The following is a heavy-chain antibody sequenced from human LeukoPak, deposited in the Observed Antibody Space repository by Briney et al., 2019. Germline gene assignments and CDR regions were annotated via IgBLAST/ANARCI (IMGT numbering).Heavy chain of an antibody. CDR2: IYTSGST. Sequence: PSETLSLTCTVSGGSISSGSYYWRWIRQPAGKGLEWIGRIYTSGSTNYNPSLKSPITISVDTSKNQFSLKLSSVTAADTAVYYCARAKGGNWNDVGFDPWGQGTLVTVSS. CDR3: ARAKGGNWNDVGFDP. CDR1: GGSISSGSYY. D-gene: IGHD1-1*01. J-gene: IGHJ5*02. V-gene: IGHV4-61*02.